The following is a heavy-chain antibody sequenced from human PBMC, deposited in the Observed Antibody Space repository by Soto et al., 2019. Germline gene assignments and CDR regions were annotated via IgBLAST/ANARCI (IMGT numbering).Heavy chain of an antibody. CDR1: GFTFSDYY. CDR2: ISSSSSYT. V-gene: IGHV3-11*06. D-gene: IGHD1-26*01. Sequence: GGSLRLSCAASGFTFSDYYMSCIRQAPGKGLEWVSYISSSSSYTNYADSVKGRFTISRDNAKNSLYLQMNSLRAEDTAVYYCARDGEWELLAFDYWGQGTLVTVSS. CDR3: ARDGEWELLAFDY. J-gene: IGHJ4*02.